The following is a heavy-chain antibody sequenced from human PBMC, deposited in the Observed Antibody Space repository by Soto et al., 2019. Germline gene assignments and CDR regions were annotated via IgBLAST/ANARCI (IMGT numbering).Heavy chain of an antibody. CDR1: GFTVSSNY. Sequence: GGSLRLSCAASGFTVSSNYMSWVRQAPGKGLEWVSVIYSGGSTYYADSVKGRFTISRDNAKNTLYLQMNSLRAEDTAVYYCAREAYYYGMDVWGQGTTVTVSS. CDR3: AREAYYYGMDV. V-gene: IGHV3-53*01. CDR2: IYSGGST. J-gene: IGHJ6*02.